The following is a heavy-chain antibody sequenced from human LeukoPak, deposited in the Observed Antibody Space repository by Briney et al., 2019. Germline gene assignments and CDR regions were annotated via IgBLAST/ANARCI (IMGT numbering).Heavy chain of an antibody. CDR1: GYTFTSYG. D-gene: IGHD6-19*01. V-gene: IGHV1-18*01. J-gene: IGHJ4*02. CDR2: ISAYNGNT. CDR3: ARDVLLVVGYSSGWYFDY. Sequence: ASVKVSCKASGYTFTSYGISWVRQAPGQGLEWMGWISAYNGNTNYPQKLQGGVTMTTDTSTSTAYMELRSLRSDDTAVYYCARDVLLVVGYSSGWYFDYWGQGTLVTVSS.